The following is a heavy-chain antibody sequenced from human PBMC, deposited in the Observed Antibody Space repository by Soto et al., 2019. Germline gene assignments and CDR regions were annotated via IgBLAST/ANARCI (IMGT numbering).Heavy chain of an antibody. Sequence: ASVKVSCKASGYTFTSDGISWVRQAPGQVLEWMGLISAYDGNTSYAQKLQGRVTMTTDTSTSTAYMELRSLRSDDTAVYYCARERMYYYDSSGYLDYWGQGTLVPVSS. CDR2: ISAYDGNT. CDR3: ARERMYYYDSSGYLDY. V-gene: IGHV1-18*01. J-gene: IGHJ4*02. CDR1: GYTFTSDG. D-gene: IGHD3-22*01.